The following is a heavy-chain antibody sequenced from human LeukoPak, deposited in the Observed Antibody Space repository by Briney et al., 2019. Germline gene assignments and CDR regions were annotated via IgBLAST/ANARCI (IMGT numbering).Heavy chain of an antibody. D-gene: IGHD5-12*01. CDR3: ARGGYSGYDSWFDP. CDR2: INPNSGGT. CDR1: GYTFTGYY. V-gene: IGHV1-2*04. J-gene: IGHJ5*02. Sequence: ASVKVSYKASGYTFTGYYMHWVRQAPGQGLEWMGWINPNSGGTNYAQKFQGWVTMTRDTSISTAYMELSRLRSDDTAVYYCARGGYSGYDSWFDPWGQGTLVTVSS.